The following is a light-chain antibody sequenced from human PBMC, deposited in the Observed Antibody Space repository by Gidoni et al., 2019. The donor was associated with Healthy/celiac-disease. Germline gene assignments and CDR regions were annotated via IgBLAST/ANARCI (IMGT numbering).Light chain of an antibody. J-gene: IGLJ3*02. CDR1: SSDVGDYNY. V-gene: IGLV2-11*01. CDR2: DVS. Sequence: QSALTQPRSVSGSPGPSVTISCTGTSSDVGDYNYVSWYQQHPGKAPKLMIYDVSKRPSGVPDRFSGSKSGNTASLTISGLQAEDEADYYCSSYAGSYVWVFGGGTKLTVL. CDR3: SSYAGSYVWV.